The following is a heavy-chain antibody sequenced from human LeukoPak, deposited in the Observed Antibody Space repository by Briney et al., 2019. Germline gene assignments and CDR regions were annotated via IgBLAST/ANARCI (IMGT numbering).Heavy chain of an antibody. V-gene: IGHV1-46*01. CDR2: INPSGGST. CDR3: ARNVVPAAPLDAFDI. CDR1: GYTFTSHY. D-gene: IGHD2-2*01. J-gene: IGHJ3*02. Sequence: ASVKVSCKASGYTFTSHYMHWVRQAPGQGLEWMGIINPSGGSTSYAQKFQGRVTMTRDTSTSTVYMELSSLRSEDTAVYYCARNVVPAAPLDAFDIWGQGTMVTVSS.